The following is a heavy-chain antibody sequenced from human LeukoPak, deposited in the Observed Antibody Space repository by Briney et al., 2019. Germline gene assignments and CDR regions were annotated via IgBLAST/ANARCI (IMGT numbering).Heavy chain of an antibody. CDR2: INWNGGST. J-gene: IGHJ4*02. CDR3: ARAGLYNWNYEGTTYFDF. Sequence: PGGSLRLSCAASGFTFDDYGMTWVRQAPGKGLEWVSGINWNGGSTGYADSVKGRFTISRDNAKNSLYLQMNSLRAEDTALYYCARAGLYNWNYEGTTYFDFWGQGTLVTVSA. V-gene: IGHV3-20*04. D-gene: IGHD1-7*01. CDR1: GFTFDDYG.